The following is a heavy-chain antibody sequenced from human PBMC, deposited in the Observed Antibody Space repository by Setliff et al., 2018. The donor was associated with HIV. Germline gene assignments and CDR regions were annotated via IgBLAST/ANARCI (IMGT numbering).Heavy chain of an antibody. CDR1: GFTFRRFS. Sequence: GESLKISCAASGFTFRRFSMHWVRQAPGKALEWVSLIQGDGSRTYYADSVKGRFTIPRDNRKNSLYLQMNSLTDEDTAWYYCAKELDCGGDCFAYFDSWGQGTLVTVSS. CDR2: IQGDGSRT. V-gene: IGHV3-43D*04. CDR3: AKELDCGGDCFAYFDS. D-gene: IGHD2-21*02. J-gene: IGHJ4*02.